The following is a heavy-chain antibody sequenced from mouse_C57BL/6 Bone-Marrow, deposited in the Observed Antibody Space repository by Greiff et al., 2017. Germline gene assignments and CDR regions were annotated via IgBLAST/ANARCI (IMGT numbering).Heavy chain of an antibody. Sequence: VQLQQPGAELVKPGASVKMSCKASGYTFTSYWITWVKQRPGQGLEWIGDIYPGSGSTNYNEKFKSKATLTVDTSASTAYMQRSSLTSEDSAVYYCARPDYSNNWYFDVWGTGTTVTVSS. CDR2: IYPGSGST. CDR1: GYTFTSYW. J-gene: IGHJ1*03. CDR3: ARPDYSNNWYFDV. V-gene: IGHV1-55*01. D-gene: IGHD2-5*01.